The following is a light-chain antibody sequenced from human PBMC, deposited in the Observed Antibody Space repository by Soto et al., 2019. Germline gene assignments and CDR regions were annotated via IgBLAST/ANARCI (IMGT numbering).Light chain of an antibody. J-gene: IGKJ4*01. CDR3: QQYNSIPLT. CDR2: KAS. V-gene: IGKV1-5*03. Sequence: DIQMTQSPSTLSASIGDRVTITCRASRSISTYLAWYQQKPGKAPRLLIYKASSLQSGVPSRVSGSGSGTEFTLTISSLQPDDFATYYCQQYNSIPLTFGGGTKVEIK. CDR1: RSISTY.